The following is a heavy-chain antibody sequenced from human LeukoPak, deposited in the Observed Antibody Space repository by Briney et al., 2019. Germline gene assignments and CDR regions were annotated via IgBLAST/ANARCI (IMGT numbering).Heavy chain of an antibody. CDR1: GGTFSSYA. J-gene: IGHJ5*02. CDR2: IIPIFGTA. V-gene: IGHV1-69*13. D-gene: IGHD2-2*01. Sequence: GASVKVSCKASGGTFSSYAISWVRQAPGQGLEWMGGIIPIFGTANYAQKFQGRVTITADESTSTAYMELSSLRSEDTAVYYCARGAVPAALYNWFDPWGQGTLVTVSS. CDR3: ARGAVPAALYNWFDP.